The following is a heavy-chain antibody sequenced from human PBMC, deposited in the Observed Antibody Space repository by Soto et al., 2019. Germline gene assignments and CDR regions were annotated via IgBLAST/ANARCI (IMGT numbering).Heavy chain of an antibody. CDR3: ARGVKYDTSGYYYFY. CDR2: IIPIFGTA. CDR1: GGTFNNYA. J-gene: IGHJ4*02. Sequence: GASVKVSCKASGGTFNNYAISWVRQAPGQGLEWMGGIIPIFGTANYAQRFQGRVAITADESTSTAYMELRSLRSEDTAVYYCARGVKYDTSGYYYFYWGQGTLVTVSS. D-gene: IGHD3-22*01. V-gene: IGHV1-69*13.